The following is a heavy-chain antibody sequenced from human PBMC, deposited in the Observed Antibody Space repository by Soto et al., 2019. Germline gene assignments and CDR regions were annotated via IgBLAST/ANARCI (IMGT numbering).Heavy chain of an antibody. V-gene: IGHV4-59*01. CDR2: INYVGRTS. D-gene: IGHD3-10*01. Sequence: NPSETLSLTCTVSGDSMSGFYWSWIRQTPGKGLEWIGYINYVGRTSYYSPSLQSRVTISLDSSKNQFSLILSSVTAADTAVYFCARFRRNYFDYWGQGTQVT. CDR1: GDSMSGFY. CDR3: ARFRRNYFDY. J-gene: IGHJ4*02.